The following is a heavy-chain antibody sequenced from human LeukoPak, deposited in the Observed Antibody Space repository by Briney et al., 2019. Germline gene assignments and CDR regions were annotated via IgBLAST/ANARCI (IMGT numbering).Heavy chain of an antibody. CDR2: IYTSGST. CDR3: ARDIEYVAIFGVAIAFDT. J-gene: IGHJ3*02. CDR1: GGSISSYY. D-gene: IGHD3-3*01. Sequence: PSETLSLTCTVSGGSISSYYWSWIRQPAGKGLEWIGRIYTSGSTNYNPSLKSRVTMSVDTSKNQFSLKLSSVTAADTAVYYCARDIEYVAIFGVAIAFDTWGQGTMVTVSS. V-gene: IGHV4-4*07.